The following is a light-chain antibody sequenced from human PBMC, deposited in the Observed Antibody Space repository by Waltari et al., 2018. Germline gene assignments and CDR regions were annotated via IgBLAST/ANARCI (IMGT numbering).Light chain of an antibody. Sequence: DIQMTQSPSSLSASVGERVTVTCRASQGINKELNWYQQKPGKAPTLLIYAASSLQTGVSSRFSGSGSGTDFTLTISSLQPEDVATYYCQQDYTTPYSFGQGTKVEIK. J-gene: IGKJ2*03. CDR3: QQDYTTPYS. V-gene: IGKV1-27*01. CDR2: AAS. CDR1: QGINKE.